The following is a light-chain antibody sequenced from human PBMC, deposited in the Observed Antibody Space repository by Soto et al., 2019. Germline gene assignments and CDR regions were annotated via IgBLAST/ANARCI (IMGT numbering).Light chain of an antibody. Sequence: QSALTQPASVSGSPGQSITISCTGTSSDVAGYNYVSWYQQHPGKAPKLMIYDVSSRPSGVSNRFSGSKSGNTASLTISGLQAEDEADYYCSSYTSSGTLVVFGRGTKLTVL. CDR1: SSDVAGYNY. CDR3: SSYTSSGTLVV. CDR2: DVS. J-gene: IGLJ2*01. V-gene: IGLV2-14*01.